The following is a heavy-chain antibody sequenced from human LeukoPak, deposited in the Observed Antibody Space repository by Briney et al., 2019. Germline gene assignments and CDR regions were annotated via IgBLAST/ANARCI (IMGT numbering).Heavy chain of an antibody. Sequence: GGSLRLSCAASGFTFSSYAMHWVRQAPGKGLEWVAVISYDGSNKYYADSVKGRFTISRDNAKNSLYLQMNSLRAEDTAVYYCARDSWGFLDQLDSYAFDIWGQGTMVTVSS. CDR1: GFTFSSYA. CDR3: ARDSWGFLDQLDSYAFDI. CDR2: ISYDGSNK. J-gene: IGHJ3*02. D-gene: IGHD3/OR15-3a*01. V-gene: IGHV3-30-3*01.